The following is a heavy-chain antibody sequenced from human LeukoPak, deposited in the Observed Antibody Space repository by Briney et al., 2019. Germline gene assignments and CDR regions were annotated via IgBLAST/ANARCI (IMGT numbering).Heavy chain of an antibody. D-gene: IGHD3/OR15-3a*01. V-gene: IGHV3-48*02. J-gene: IGHJ4*02. CDR1: GFTVSSYS. CDR3: ARAFGLTDY. CDR2: ISSSSSTI. Sequence: GGSLRLSCAASGFTVSSYSMNWVRQAPGKGLEWVSYISSSSSTIYYADSVKGRFTISRDNAKNSLYLQMKSLRDEDTAVYYCARAFGLTDYWGQGTLVTVSS.